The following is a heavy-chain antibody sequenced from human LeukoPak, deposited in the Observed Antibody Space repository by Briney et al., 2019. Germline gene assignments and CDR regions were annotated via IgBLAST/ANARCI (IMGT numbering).Heavy chain of an antibody. CDR3: ATNGYYCMDV. CDR2: IYYSGSN. V-gene: IGHV4-39*07. Sequence: SETLSLTCTVSVGSISSSGYYWGWIRQPRGKGLEWIGSIYYSGSNYHNPSLKSRVSMSVDTSKNQFSLKVNSLTAADTAVYYCATNGYYCMDVWGKGTTVTVSS. D-gene: IGHD2-8*01. J-gene: IGHJ6*03. CDR1: VGSISSSGYY.